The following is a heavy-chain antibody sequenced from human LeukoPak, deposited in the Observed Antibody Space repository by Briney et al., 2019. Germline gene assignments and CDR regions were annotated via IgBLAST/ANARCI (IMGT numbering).Heavy chain of an antibody. CDR3: AKWQGGGYRLPDF. Sequence: ASVKVSRKTSGYTFSNYYLHWVRQAPGQGLEWMGWMNPNSGGTHYAQKFLGRVSITRDTSISTAYLELSRLRPDDTAVYYCAKWQGGGYRLPDFWGQGSLVTVSS. D-gene: IGHD3-22*01. J-gene: IGHJ4*02. CDR1: GYTFSNYY. CDR2: MNPNSGGT. V-gene: IGHV1-2*02.